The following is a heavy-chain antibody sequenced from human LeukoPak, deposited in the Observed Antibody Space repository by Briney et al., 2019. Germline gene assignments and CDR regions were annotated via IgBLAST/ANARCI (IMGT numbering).Heavy chain of an antibody. J-gene: IGHJ5*02. V-gene: IGHV4-59*01. CDR2: IYYSGST. D-gene: IGHD6-19*01. CDR3: ARAPRLAPPRFDT. CDR1: GGSISSYY. Sequence: PSETLSLTCTVSGGSISSYYWSWIRQPPGKGLEWIGYIYYSGSTNYNPSLKSRVTISVDTSKNQFSLKLSSVTAADTAVYYCARAPRLAPPRFDTWGQGHLVTVSS.